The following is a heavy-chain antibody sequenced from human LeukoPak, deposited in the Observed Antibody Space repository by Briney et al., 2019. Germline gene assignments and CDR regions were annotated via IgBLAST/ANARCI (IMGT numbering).Heavy chain of an antibody. D-gene: IGHD2-8*01. CDR2: IFSHGET. Sequence: GGSLRLSCAASGFTDGNNYMNWVRQAPGKELEWVSLIFSHGETSYADSVKGRFTISRDNSKNTLYLQMNGLRVEDTAVYYCARDPPAVSINTYAWGQGTLVTVSS. CDR3: ARDPPAVSINTYA. J-gene: IGHJ4*02. V-gene: IGHV3-66*01. CDR1: GFTDGNNY.